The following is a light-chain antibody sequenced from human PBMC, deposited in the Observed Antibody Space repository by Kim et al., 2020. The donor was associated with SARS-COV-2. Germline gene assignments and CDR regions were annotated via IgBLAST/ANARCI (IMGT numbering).Light chain of an antibody. J-gene: IGKJ3*01. CDR3: MQARKTPFT. CDR1: QSLLHSKGCKE. CDR2: VGS. Sequence: PASISCGSRQSLLHSKGCKELDWYLQEPGQSPDLLIYVGSKRAAGDPDRYSGSGSGTDLRRKISRVEAEYVGVYDCMQARKTPFTFGTGTKVVI. V-gene: IGKV2-28*01.